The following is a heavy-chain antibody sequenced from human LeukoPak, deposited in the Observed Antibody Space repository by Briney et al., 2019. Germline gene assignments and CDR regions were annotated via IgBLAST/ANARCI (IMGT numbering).Heavy chain of an antibody. Sequence: PSETLSLTCTVSDGSISSYYWSWIRQPAGKGLEWIGRIYPSGSTNYNPSLKNRLTMSVDTSKNQFSLKLTSVTAADTAVYYCAGGDYDILTGYDLPFDYWGQGTLVTVSS. J-gene: IGHJ4*02. CDR1: DGSISSYY. CDR3: AGGDYDILTGYDLPFDY. D-gene: IGHD3-9*01. CDR2: IYPSGST. V-gene: IGHV4-4*07.